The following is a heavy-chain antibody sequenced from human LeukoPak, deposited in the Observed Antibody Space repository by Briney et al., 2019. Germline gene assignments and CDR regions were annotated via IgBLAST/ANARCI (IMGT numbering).Heavy chain of an antibody. V-gene: IGHV3-66*02. CDR3: ARVGLGGTRHFDY. J-gene: IGHJ4*02. CDR1: GFTVSSNY. CDR2: IYSGGST. D-gene: IGHD1-1*01. Sequence: GGSLRLSCAASGFTVSSNYMSWVRQAPGKGLEWVSVIYSGGSTYYADSVKGRFTISRDNSKNTLYLQMNSLRPEDTAVYYCARVGLGGTRHFDYWGQGTLVTVSS.